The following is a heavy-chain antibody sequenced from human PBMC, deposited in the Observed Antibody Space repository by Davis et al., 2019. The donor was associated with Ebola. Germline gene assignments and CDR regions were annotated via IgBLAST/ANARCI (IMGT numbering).Heavy chain of an antibody. Sequence: GESLKISCAASGFTVSSNYMSWVRQAPGKGLEWVSVIYSGGSTYYADSVKGRFTISRDNSKNTLYLQMNSLRAEDTAVYYCARDQATVTTSWFDPWGQGTLVTVSS. CDR1: GFTVSSNY. D-gene: IGHD4-11*01. CDR3: ARDQATVTTSWFDP. CDR2: IYSGGST. J-gene: IGHJ5*02. V-gene: IGHV3-66*01.